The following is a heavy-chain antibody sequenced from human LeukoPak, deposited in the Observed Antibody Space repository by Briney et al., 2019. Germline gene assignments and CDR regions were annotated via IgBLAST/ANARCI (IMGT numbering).Heavy chain of an antibody. V-gene: IGHV4-59*12. J-gene: IGHJ4*02. CDR2: IYYSGST. D-gene: IGHD2/OR15-2a*01. CDR1: GGSISSYY. CDR3: ARRDRMEYFDY. Sequence: PSETLSLTCTVSGGSISSYYWSWIRQPPGKGLEWIGYIYYSGSTYYNPSLKSRVTISVDTSKNQFSLKLSSVTAADTAVYYCARRDRMEYFDYWGQGTLVTVSS.